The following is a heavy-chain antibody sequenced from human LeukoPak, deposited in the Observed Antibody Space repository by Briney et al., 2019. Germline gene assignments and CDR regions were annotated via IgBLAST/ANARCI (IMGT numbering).Heavy chain of an antibody. CDR2: IIPIFGTA. CDR1: GGTFSSYA. J-gene: IGHJ4*02. D-gene: IGHD3-22*01. Sequence: VASVKVSCKASGGTFSSYAISWVRQAPGQGLEWMGGIIPIFGTANYAQKFQGRVTITADESTSTAYMELSSLRSEDTAVYYCAVNYYDSSGYFGYWGQGTLVTVSS. V-gene: IGHV1-69*13. CDR3: AVNYYDSSGYFGY.